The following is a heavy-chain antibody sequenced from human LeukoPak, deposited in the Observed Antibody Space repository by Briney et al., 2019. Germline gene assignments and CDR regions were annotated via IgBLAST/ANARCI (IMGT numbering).Heavy chain of an antibody. CDR2: IGGTGVRT. D-gene: IGHD3-16*01. Sequence: PGRSLRLSCAASGFTFSSYAMSWVRQAPGKGLEWVSTIGGTGVRTYYADSVKGRFTISRDNSKNTLYLQINSLRAEDTAVYFCAKDRLGGPYFFHYWGQGTLVTVSS. V-gene: IGHV3-23*01. CDR1: GFTFSSYA. J-gene: IGHJ4*02. CDR3: AKDRLGGPYFFHY.